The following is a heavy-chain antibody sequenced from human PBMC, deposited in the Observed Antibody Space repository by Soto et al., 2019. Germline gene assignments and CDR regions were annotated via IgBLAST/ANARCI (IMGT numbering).Heavy chain of an antibody. Sequence: GGSLRLSCAASGFAFSTHWMHWVRQPPGKGLVWVSRINSYGTTTDYADSVKGRFTISRDNAKNTLYLQMSSLRADDAAIYYCAPSVLAPATWGQGTLVTVSS. J-gene: IGHJ5*02. V-gene: IGHV3-74*01. D-gene: IGHD2-2*01. CDR3: APSVLAPAT. CDR1: GFAFSTHW. CDR2: INSYGTTT.